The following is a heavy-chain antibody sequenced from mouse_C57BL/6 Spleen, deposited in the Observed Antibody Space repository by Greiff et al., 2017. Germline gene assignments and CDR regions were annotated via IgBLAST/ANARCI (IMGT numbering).Heavy chain of an antibody. D-gene: IGHD1-1*01. CDR3: ARSLGGSSLYFDY. CDR2: INPNNGGT. J-gene: IGHJ2*01. V-gene: IGHV1-26*01. Sequence: EVQLQQSGPELVKPGASVKISCKASGYTFTDYYMNWVKQSHGKSLEWIGDINPNNGGTSYNQKFKGKATLTVDKSSSTAYMELRSLTSEDSAVYYCARSLGGSSLYFDYWGQGTTLTVSS. CDR1: GYTFTDYY.